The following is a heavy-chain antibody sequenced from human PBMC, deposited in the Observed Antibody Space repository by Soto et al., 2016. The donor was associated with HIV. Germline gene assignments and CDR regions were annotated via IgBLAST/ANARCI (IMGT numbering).Heavy chain of an antibody. CDR1: GYSISSGYY. V-gene: IGHV4-38-2*01. D-gene: IGHD2-8*01. CDR2: IYHSGST. J-gene: IGHJ4*01. CDR3: ARTGLYGVTPRST. Sequence: QVQLQESGPGLVKPSETLSLTCAVSGYSISSGYYWGWIRQPPGKGLEWIGSIYHSGSTYYNPSLKSRVTISVDTSKNQFSLKLSSVTAADTAVYYCARTGLYGVTPRSTWGQGNPG.